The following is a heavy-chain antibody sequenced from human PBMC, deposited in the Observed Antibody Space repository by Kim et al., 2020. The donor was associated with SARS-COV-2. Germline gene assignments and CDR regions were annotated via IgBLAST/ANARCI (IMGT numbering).Heavy chain of an antibody. CDR2: IFGSGHGT. Sequence: GGSLRLSCVASRFTFSNSAMTWVRQAPGKGLEWVSTIFGSGHGTYYADSVKGRFVFSRDNSKNTLYLQMNNLRCDDTAIYYCAKNVHITSVNFLWYFDLLGRGASVPVSS. CDR3: AKNVHITSVNFLWYFDL. D-gene: IGHD2-2*01. V-gene: IGHV3-23*01. CDR1: RFTFSNSA. J-gene: IGHJ2*01.